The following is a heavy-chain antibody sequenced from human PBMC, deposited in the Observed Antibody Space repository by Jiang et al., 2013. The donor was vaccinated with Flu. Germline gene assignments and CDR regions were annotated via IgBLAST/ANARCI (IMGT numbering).Heavy chain of an antibody. D-gene: IGHD6-19*01. CDR3: ARVRSSGSYYYYYGMDV. J-gene: IGHJ6*02. V-gene: IGHV1-3*01. Sequence: PGASVTVSCKASGYTFTDYAMHWLRQAPGQGLEWMGWINPGNGNVKSSQNFQGRVNITRDASATTAYMELSSLRSEDTAVYYCARVRSSGSYYYYYGMDVWGQGTTVTVSS. CDR1: GYTFTDYA. CDR2: INPGNGNV.